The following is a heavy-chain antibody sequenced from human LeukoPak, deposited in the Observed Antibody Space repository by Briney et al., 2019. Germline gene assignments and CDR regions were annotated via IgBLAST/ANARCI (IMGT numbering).Heavy chain of an antibody. V-gene: IGHV3-30*03. CDR1: GFTFSSYG. CDR3: ATAPNYSSSRLPFDY. J-gene: IGHJ4*02. D-gene: IGHD6-13*01. CDR2: ISYDGSNK. Sequence: GRSLRLSCAASGFTFSSYGMHWVRQAPGKGLEWVTVISYDGSNKYYADSVKGRFTISRDNSKNTLFLQMNSVRAEDTALYYCATAPNYSSSRLPFDYWGQGTLVTVSS.